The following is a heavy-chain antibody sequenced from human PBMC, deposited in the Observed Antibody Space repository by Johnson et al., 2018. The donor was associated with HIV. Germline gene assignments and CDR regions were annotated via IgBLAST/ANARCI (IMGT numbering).Heavy chain of an antibody. Sequence: EVQLVESGGGLVQRGGSLRLSCSGSGFSISNYWMSWVRQAPGKGLEWVAYIKQDGSAKHYVDSVEGRFTISRDNAKNSLYLQMDSLRVEDTAVYYCARGFRSAFVDSFDIWGQGTMVTVSS. J-gene: IGHJ3*02. CDR3: ARGFRSAFVDSFDI. CDR2: IKQDGSAK. V-gene: IGHV3-7*04. CDR1: GFSISNYW. D-gene: IGHD3-3*01.